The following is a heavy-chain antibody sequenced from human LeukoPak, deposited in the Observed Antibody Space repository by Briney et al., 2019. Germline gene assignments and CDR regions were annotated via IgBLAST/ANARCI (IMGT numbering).Heavy chain of an antibody. CDR1: GITFSRYC. Sequence: GGSLRLSCADSGITFSRYCMTWVRQAPGKGLEWVANIKQDGSERYYVDSVKGRFTISRDNAKNSLYLQMNSLRAEDTAVYYCARVAAAAFYDAFDIWGQGTMVTVSS. V-gene: IGHV3-7*01. CDR2: IKQDGSER. CDR3: ARVAAAAFYDAFDI. D-gene: IGHD6-13*01. J-gene: IGHJ3*02.